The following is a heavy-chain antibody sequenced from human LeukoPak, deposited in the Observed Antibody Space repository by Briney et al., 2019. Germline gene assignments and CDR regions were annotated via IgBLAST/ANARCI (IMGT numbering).Heavy chain of an antibody. Sequence: GGSLRLSCAASGFAFSRYEMNRGRQAPGKGLERVSYISSSGSTIYHADSVKGRFTISRDSAKNSLYLQMNSLRAEDTAVYYCARVPGYTYGYHWGQGTLVTVSS. V-gene: IGHV3-48*03. CDR2: ISSSGSTI. CDR1: GFAFSRYE. CDR3: ARVPGYTYGYH. J-gene: IGHJ4*02. D-gene: IGHD5-18*01.